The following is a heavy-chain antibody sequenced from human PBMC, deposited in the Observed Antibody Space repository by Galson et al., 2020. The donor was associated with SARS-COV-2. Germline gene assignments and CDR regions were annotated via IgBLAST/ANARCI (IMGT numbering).Heavy chain of an antibody. Sequence: ASVKVSCKASGYTFPRYGISWVRQAPGQGLEWMGWISPNKGYTNTAENMQGRVTMTTDTSTSTAYMELRSLTSDDTAVYYCARGLAEVIDPNYFYGVDVWGQGTTVTVSS. CDR2: ISPNKGYT. CDR3: ARGLAEVIDPNYFYGVDV. V-gene: IGHV1-18*01. D-gene: IGHD3-10*01. J-gene: IGHJ6*02. CDR1: GYTFPRYG.